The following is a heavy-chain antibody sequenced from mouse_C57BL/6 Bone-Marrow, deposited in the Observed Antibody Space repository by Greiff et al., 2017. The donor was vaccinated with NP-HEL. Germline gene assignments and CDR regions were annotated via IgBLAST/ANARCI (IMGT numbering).Heavy chain of an antibody. CDR1: GYSITSGYY. J-gene: IGHJ3*01. Sequence: EVQLVESGPGLVKPSQSLSLTCSVTGYSITSGYYWNWIRQFPGNKLEWMGYISYDGSNNYNPSLKNRIPITRDTSKNQFFLKLNSVTTEDTATYYCARDADYSWFAYWGKGTLVTVSA. CDR3: ARDADYSWFAY. V-gene: IGHV3-6*01. CDR2: ISYDGSN. D-gene: IGHD1-1*01.